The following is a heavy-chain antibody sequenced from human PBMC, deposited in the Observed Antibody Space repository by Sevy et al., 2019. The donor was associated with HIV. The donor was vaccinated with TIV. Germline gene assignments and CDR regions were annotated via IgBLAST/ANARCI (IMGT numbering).Heavy chain of an antibody. CDR1: GFAFSNYFA. CDR3: ARPRANYVDHYFFYAMDV. CDR2: ISYDGSDK. Sequence: GGSLRLSCAASGFAFSNYFAMHWVRQAPGKGLEWVALISYDGSDKYYEDYVKGRFTIFRDNFKNTLYLQMNSLTTEDTAVYYCARPRANYVDHYFFYAMDVWGQGTTVTVSS. V-gene: IGHV3-30-3*01. D-gene: IGHD4-17*01. J-gene: IGHJ6*02.